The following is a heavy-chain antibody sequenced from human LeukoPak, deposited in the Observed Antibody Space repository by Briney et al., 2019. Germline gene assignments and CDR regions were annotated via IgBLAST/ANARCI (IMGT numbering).Heavy chain of an antibody. V-gene: IGHV4-59*08. CDR2: IYYSGNT. CDR3: ARRKAKTPNYFDY. Sequence: PSETLSLTCTVSGDSINDYYWTWIRQPPGKGLEWIGNIYYSGNTNYNPSLKSRVTISLDTSKNQFSLKLTSVTAADTAMYYCARRKAKTPNYFDYWGQGALVTVSS. CDR1: GDSINDYY. J-gene: IGHJ4*02.